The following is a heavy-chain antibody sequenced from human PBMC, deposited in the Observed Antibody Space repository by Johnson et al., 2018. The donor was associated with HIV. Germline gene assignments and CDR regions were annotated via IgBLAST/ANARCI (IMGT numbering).Heavy chain of an antibody. V-gene: IGHV3-11*04. CDR2: ISSSGTTI. CDR1: GFTFSDYY. J-gene: IGHJ3*01. D-gene: IGHD4-17*01. Sequence: QMLLVESGGGLVKPGGSLRLSCAASGFTFSDYYMSWIRQAPGKVLEWVSCISSSGTTISYADSMKGRFTISRDNAKNSLYLQMNSLRAEDTAVYYCAWGEDGVDAFDVWGQGTMVTVSS. CDR3: AWGEDGVDAFDV.